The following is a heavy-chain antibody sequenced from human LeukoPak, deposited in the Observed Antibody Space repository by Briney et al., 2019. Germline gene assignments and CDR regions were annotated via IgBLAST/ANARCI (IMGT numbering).Heavy chain of an antibody. CDR1: GGSISSGSYY. CDR2: IYTSGST. Sequence: SETLSLTCTVSGGSISSGSYYWSWIRQPAGKGLEWIGRIYTSGSTNYNPSLKSRVTISVDTSKNQFSLKLSSVTAADTAVYYCARSLYSNYYFDYWGQGTLVTVSS. J-gene: IGHJ4*02. V-gene: IGHV4-61*02. D-gene: IGHD4-11*01. CDR3: ARSLYSNYYFDY.